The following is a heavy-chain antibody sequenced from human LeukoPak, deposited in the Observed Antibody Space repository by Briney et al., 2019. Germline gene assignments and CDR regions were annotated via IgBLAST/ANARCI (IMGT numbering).Heavy chain of an antibody. J-gene: IGHJ4*02. V-gene: IGHV3-23*01. D-gene: IGHD1-26*01. Sequence: GGSLRLSCAASGFTFSSYAMSWVRQAPGKGLEWVSAISGSGGSTYYADSVKGRFTISRDNSKNTLYLQMNTLRAEDTAVYYCAKDLEVGRWELIIDYWGQGTLVTVSS. CDR1: GFTFSSYA. CDR3: AKDLEVGRWELIIDY. CDR2: ISGSGGST.